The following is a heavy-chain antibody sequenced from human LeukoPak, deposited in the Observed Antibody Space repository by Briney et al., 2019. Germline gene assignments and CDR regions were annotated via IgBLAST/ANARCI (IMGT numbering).Heavy chain of an antibody. CDR2: INHSGST. V-gene: IGHV4-34*01. Sequence: SGTLCLTCAVYGGSFSGYYWSWVRQPPGKGLEWVGEINHSGSTNYNPALKRRVTISVETSKNQFSLKLSSVTAADTAVYYCARGPSSYYYGSGSYYNPKYYYYGMDVWGQGTTVTVSS. J-gene: IGHJ6*02. CDR3: ARGPSSYYYGSGSYYNPKYYYYGMDV. CDR1: GGSFSGYY. D-gene: IGHD3-10*01.